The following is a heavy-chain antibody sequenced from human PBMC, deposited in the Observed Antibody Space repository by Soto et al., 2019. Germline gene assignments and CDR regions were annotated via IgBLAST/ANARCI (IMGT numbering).Heavy chain of an antibody. CDR1: GGSISSGGYS. CDR2: IYHSGST. Sequence: SETLSLTCTVSGGSISSGGYSWSWIRQPPGKGLEWIGYIYHSGSTYYNPSLKSRVTISVDRSKNQFSLKLSSVTAADTAVYYCARELAYDSSGSFDPWGQGTLVTVSS. CDR3: ARELAYDSSGSFDP. J-gene: IGHJ5*02. V-gene: IGHV4-30-2*01. D-gene: IGHD3-22*01.